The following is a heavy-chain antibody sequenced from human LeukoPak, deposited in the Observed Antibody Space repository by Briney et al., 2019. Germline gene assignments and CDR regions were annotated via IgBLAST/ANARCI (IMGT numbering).Heavy chain of an antibody. CDR3: ARDLVAGTWVGFGGSYYGMDV. CDR1: GFTFSSYE. V-gene: IGHV3-48*03. J-gene: IGHJ6*02. D-gene: IGHD3-3*01. Sequence: PGGSLRLSCAASGFTFSSYEMNWVRQAPGKGLEWGSYISSSGSTIYYADSVKGRFTISRDNAKNSLYLQMNSLRAEDTAVYYCARDLVAGTWVGFGGSYYGMDVWGQGTTVTVSS. CDR2: ISSSGSTI.